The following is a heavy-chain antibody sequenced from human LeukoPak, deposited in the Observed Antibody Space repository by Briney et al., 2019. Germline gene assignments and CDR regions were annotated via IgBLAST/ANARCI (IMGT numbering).Heavy chain of an antibody. CDR1: GGSISSGIYY. CDR3: ARGGPPGYYYDYYMDV. J-gene: IGHJ6*03. Sequence: SETLSLTCTVSGGSISSGIYYWSWIRQPAGKGLEWIGRIYTSGSTNYNPSLKSRVTISVDTSKNQFSLKLSSVTAADTAVYFCARGGPPGYYYDYYMDVWGKGTTVTISS. V-gene: IGHV4-61*02. CDR2: IYTSGST.